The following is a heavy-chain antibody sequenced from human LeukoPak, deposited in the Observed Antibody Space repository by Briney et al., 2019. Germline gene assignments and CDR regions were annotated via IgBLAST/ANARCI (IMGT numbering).Heavy chain of an antibody. CDR2: IWYDGSNK. V-gene: IGHV3-33*01. Sequence: GRSLRLSCAASGFTFSSYGMHWVRQAPGKALEWVAVIWYDGSNKYYADSVKGRFTISRDNSKNTLYLQMNSLRAEDMAVYYCARDGSSGWYWVDYWGQGTLVTVSS. CDR1: GFTFSSYG. CDR3: ARDGSSGWYWVDY. J-gene: IGHJ4*02. D-gene: IGHD6-19*01.